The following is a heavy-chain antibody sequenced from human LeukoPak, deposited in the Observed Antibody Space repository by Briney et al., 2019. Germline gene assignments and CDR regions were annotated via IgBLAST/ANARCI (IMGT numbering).Heavy chain of an antibody. Sequence: SETLSLTCSVSDDSISSYYWSWIRQSAGKGLEWIGHISDSGSTKYNPSLKSRVTISIDQSKNQLSLNLSSVTAADTAMYYCARVENYGDYVGWFDPWGQGTLVTVSS. V-gene: IGHV4-4*07. CDR3: ARVENYGDYVGWFDP. CDR2: ISDSGST. CDR1: DDSISSYY. J-gene: IGHJ5*02. D-gene: IGHD4-17*01.